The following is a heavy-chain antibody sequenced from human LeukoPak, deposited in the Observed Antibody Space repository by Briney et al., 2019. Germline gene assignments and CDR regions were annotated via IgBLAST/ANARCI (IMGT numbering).Heavy chain of an antibody. D-gene: IGHD3-10*01. V-gene: IGHV1-2*02. CDR1: GYTFTDYY. CDR2: INPNSGGT. CDR3: ARPMVRGVIFDGMDV. J-gene: IGHJ6*02. Sequence: GASVKVSCKASGYTFTDYYIHWVRQATGQGLEWMGWINPNSGGTDYAQKFQGRVTMTRDTSISTAYMELSRLRSDDTAVYYCARPMVRGVIFDGMDVWGQGTTVTVSS.